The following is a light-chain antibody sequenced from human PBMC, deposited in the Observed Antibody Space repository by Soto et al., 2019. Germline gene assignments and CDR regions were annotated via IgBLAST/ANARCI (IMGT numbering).Light chain of an antibody. J-gene: IGLJ1*01. CDR2: DVN. Sequence: QSVLTQPASVSGSPGQSITISCTGTSSDVGGYNYVSWYQHHPGKAPKLMIYDVNFRPAGVSNRFSGSKSGNTASLTISGLQPEDEADYYCSSYTTSNTRQIVFGTVTKLTVL. CDR3: SSYTTSNTRQIV. V-gene: IGLV2-14*03. CDR1: SSDVGGYNY.